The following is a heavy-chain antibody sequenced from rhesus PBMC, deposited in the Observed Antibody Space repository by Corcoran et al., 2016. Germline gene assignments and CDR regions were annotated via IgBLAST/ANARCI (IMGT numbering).Heavy chain of an antibody. CDR1: GFTLSGYW. D-gene: IGHD4-23*01. Sequence: VQLVESGGGLAKPGGSLRLSCAASGFTLSGYWVHWVRQAPGKGLEWISGINGAGRNPYFADSVKGRFPISRENAKNTLFLPMYGLRAEATAVYYCAVKYRNFGGLYFDLWGPGTPITISS. CDR2: INGAGRNP. V-gene: IGHV3-14*01. CDR3: AVKYRNFGGLYFDL. J-gene: IGHJ2*01.